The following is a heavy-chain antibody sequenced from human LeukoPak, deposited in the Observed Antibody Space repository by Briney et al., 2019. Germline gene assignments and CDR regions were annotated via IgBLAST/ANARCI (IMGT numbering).Heavy chain of an antibody. CDR1: GFTFSSYG. CDR3: ASEGGSDAFDI. V-gene: IGHV3-33*01. CDR2: IWYDGSNK. D-gene: IGHD6-25*01. Sequence: GGSLRLSCAASGFTFSSYGMHWVRQAPGKELEWVAVIWYDGSNKYYADSVKGRFTISRDNSKNTLYLQMNSLRAEDTAVYYCASEGGSDAFDIWGQGTMVTVSS. J-gene: IGHJ3*02.